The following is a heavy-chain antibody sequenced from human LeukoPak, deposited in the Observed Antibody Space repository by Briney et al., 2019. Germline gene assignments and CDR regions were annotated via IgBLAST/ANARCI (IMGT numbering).Heavy chain of an antibody. CDR2: IHTAGST. Sequence: SQTLSLTCTVSGGSISSGSYYWSWIRQPAGKGLEWIGRIHTAGSTYYNPSLKSRVTISGDTSKNQFSLKLSSVTAADTAVYYCARNAGATLSLTPIDYWGQGTLVTVSS. J-gene: IGHJ4*02. D-gene: IGHD1-26*01. CDR3: ARNAGATLSLTPIDY. CDR1: GGSISSGSYY. V-gene: IGHV4-61*02.